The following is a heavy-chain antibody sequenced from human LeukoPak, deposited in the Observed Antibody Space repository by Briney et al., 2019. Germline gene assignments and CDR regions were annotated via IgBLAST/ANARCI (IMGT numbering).Heavy chain of an antibody. CDR3: ARDRGKDYDILTGYFYGMDV. D-gene: IGHD3-9*01. Sequence: PGGSPRLSCAASGFTFSSYAMHWVRQAPGKGLEWVAVISYDGSNKYYADSVKGRFTISRDNSKNTLYLQMNSLRAEDTAVYYCARDRGKDYDILTGYFYGMDVWGQGTTVTVSS. CDR1: GFTFSSYA. J-gene: IGHJ6*02. V-gene: IGHV3-30-3*01. CDR2: ISYDGSNK.